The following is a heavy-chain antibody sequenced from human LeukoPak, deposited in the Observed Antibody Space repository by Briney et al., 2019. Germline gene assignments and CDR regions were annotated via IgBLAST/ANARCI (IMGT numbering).Heavy chain of an antibody. CDR1: GFTFSSYG. CDR2: ISYDGSNK. J-gene: IGHJ5*02. Sequence: GRSLRLSCAASGFTFSSYGMHWVRQAPGKGLEWVAVISYDGSNKYYADSVKGRLTISRDNSKNTLYLQMNSLRAEDMAVYYCAKDPGGCTNGVCSEEGLFDPWGQGTLVTVSS. V-gene: IGHV3-30*18. CDR3: AKDPGGCTNGVCSEEGLFDP. D-gene: IGHD2-8*01.